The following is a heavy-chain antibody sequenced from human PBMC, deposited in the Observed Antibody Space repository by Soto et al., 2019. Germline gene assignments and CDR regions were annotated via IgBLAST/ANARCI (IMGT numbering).Heavy chain of an antibody. D-gene: IGHD3-10*01. J-gene: IGHJ5*02. V-gene: IGHV4-34*01. CDR3: ARARPVLLWFGGGDWFDP. CDR1: GGSFSGYY. Sequence: QVQLQQWGAGLLKPSETLSLTCAVYGGSFSGYYWSWIRQPPGKGLEWIGEINHSGSTNYNPSLKSRVTIAVDTSKNQFPLKLSSVTAADTAVYYCARARPVLLWFGGGDWFDPWGQGTLVTVSS. CDR2: INHSGST.